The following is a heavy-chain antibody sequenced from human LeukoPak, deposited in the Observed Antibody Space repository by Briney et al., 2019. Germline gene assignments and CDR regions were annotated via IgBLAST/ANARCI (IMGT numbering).Heavy chain of an antibody. D-gene: IGHD3-10*01. CDR1: GGSFCGYY. J-gene: IGHJ6*04. CDR3: ARGPHFYGSGSYEYSYYYYYYGMDV. V-gene: IGHV4-34*01. Sequence: PSETLSLTCAVYGGSFCGYYWTWVRQPPGQELEWIGEINNKGTTNYNPSLKSRITISLDTSKNQFSLKLSSLTAADTAVYYCARGPHFYGSGSYEYSYYYYYYGMDVWSKGTAVTVSA. CDR2: INNKGTT.